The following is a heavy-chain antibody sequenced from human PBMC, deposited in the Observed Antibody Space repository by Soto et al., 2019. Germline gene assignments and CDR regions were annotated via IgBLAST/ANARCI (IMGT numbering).Heavy chain of an antibody. J-gene: IGHJ4*02. CDR1: GGSISSGGYY. D-gene: IGHD3-22*01. CDR3: ARGSYYDSSGYYGP. CDR2: IYYSGST. Sequence: PSETLSLTCTVSGGSISSGGYYWCWIRQHPGKGLEWIGYIYYSGSTYYNPSLKSRVTISVDTSKNQFSLKLSSVTAADTAVYYCARGSYYDSSGYYGPWGQGTLVTVSS. V-gene: IGHV4-31*03.